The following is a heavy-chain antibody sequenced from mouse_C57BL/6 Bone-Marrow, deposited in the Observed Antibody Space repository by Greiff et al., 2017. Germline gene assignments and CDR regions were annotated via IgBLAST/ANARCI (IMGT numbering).Heavy chain of an antibody. Sequence: EVQLQESGPGLVKPSQSLSLTCSVTGYSITSGYYWNWIRQFPGNKLEWMGYISYDGSNNYNPSLKNRISITRDTSKNQFFLKLNSVTTEDTATYYCAREPSYYGSRFFDYWGQGTTLTVSS. V-gene: IGHV3-6*01. J-gene: IGHJ2*01. CDR2: ISYDGSN. D-gene: IGHD1-1*01. CDR3: AREPSYYGSRFFDY. CDR1: GYSITSGYY.